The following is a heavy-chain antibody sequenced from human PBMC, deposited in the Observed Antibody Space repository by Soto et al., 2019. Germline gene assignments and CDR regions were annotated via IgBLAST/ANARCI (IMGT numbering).Heavy chain of an antibody. CDR3: ARESEDLTSNFDY. Sequence: GGSLRLSCAASGFTFTRYSMNWVRQAPGKGLEWASSISSTTNYIYYGDAMKGRFTISRDNAKNSLYLEMNSLRAEDTAVYYCARESEDLTSNFDYWGQGTLVTVSS. CDR1: GFTFTRYS. J-gene: IGHJ4*02. CDR2: ISSTTNYI. V-gene: IGHV3-21*06.